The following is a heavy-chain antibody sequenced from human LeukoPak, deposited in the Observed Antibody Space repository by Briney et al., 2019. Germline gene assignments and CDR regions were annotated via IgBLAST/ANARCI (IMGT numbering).Heavy chain of an antibody. J-gene: IGHJ3*02. D-gene: IGHD3-22*01. CDR2: INLSGGST. CDR1: GYTFTSYY. CDR3: AREGYYDSSGSPDAFDI. Sequence: ASVTVSCKASGYTFTSYYMHWVRQAPGQGLEWMGIINLSGGSTSYAQKFQGRVTMTRDMSTSTVYMELSSLRSEDTAVYYCAREGYYDSSGSPDAFDIWGQGTMVTVSS. V-gene: IGHV1-46*01.